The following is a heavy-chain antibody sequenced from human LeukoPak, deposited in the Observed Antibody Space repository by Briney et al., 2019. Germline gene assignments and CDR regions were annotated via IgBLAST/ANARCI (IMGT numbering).Heavy chain of an antibody. D-gene: IGHD3-3*01. CDR3: ARLNYDFWSGVWEGYYMDV. Sequence: SGGSLRLSCAASGFTVSSNYMSWVRQAPGKGLEWVANIREDGSEKYYVDSVKGRFTVSRDNAKNSLYLQVNSLRAEDTAVYYCARLNYDFWSGVWEGYYMDVWGKGTTVTVSS. CDR1: GFTVSSNY. V-gene: IGHV3-7*01. CDR2: IREDGSEK. J-gene: IGHJ6*03.